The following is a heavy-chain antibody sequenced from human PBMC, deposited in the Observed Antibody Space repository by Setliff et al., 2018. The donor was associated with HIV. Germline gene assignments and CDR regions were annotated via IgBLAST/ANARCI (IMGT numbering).Heavy chain of an antibody. J-gene: IGHJ5*02. D-gene: IGHD3-10*01. Sequence: PGESLKISCKGSGYSFTSYWIGWVRQMPGKDLELMGIIYPGDSDTRYSPSFQGQVTISSDKSISTAYLQMNSLRAEDTAVFYCAKTLWFGELSRGFDPWGQGTLVTVSS. CDR2: IYPGDSDT. CDR3: AKTLWFGELSRGFDP. V-gene: IGHV5-51*01. CDR1: GYSFTSYW.